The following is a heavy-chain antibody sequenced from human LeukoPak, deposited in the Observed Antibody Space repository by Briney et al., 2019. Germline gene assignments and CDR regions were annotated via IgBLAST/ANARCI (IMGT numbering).Heavy chain of an antibody. V-gene: IGHV3-48*01. D-gene: IGHD6-13*01. J-gene: IGHJ5*02. CDR3: AREPMYRSSLYTSCDH. Sequence: GGSLRLSCAASRFNLNNYIMNWVRPAPGKGRGWVSFIIFSSGSIYSADSAKGQFTISRDNAKNSQYLQMKSLRAEDTAVYYCAREPMYRSSLYTSCDHWGQGTLVTVSS. CDR1: RFNLNNYI. CDR2: IIFSSGSI.